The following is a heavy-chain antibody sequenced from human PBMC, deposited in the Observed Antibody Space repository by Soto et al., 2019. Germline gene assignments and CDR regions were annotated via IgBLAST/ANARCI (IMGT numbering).Heavy chain of an antibody. Sequence: SETLSLTCTVSDDSSSSYKWSWIRQPPGRRLEWIGYIDSSGGTSYNPSLQSRVAISIDTSTKQFSLKLSSVTAADTAVYYCVRQGFGRLHGLVDVWGQGTTVTVSS. CDR1: DDSSSSYK. J-gene: IGHJ6*02. V-gene: IGHV4-59*08. CDR3: VRQGFGRLHGLVDV. CDR2: IDSSGGT. D-gene: IGHD3-10*01.